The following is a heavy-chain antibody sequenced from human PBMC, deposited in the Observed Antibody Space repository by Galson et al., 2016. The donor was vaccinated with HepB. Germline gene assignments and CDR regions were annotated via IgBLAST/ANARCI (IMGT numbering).Heavy chain of an antibody. CDR1: GFTFHDHA. V-gene: IGHV3-9*01. Sequence: SLRLSCAASGFTFHDHAMHWVRQAPGKGLEWVSSISWDSGGIDYADSVKGRFTISRDNAKNSLYLQMDTLRVEDTAVYYCRRGASNWGQGTLVTVSS. CDR3: RRGASN. CDR2: ISWDSGGI. J-gene: IGHJ4*02. D-gene: IGHD1-26*01.